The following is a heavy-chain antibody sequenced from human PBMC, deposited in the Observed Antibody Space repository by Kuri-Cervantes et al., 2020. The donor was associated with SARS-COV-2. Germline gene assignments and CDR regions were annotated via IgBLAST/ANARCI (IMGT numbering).Heavy chain of an antibody. Sequence: LRLSCAISGDSVSSNTAAWNWIRQSPSRGLEWLGRTYYRSKWYNDYAVSVKSRITINPDTSKNQFSLHLNSVTPEDTAVYHCARVHPGPEFYYGMDVWGQGTTVTVSS. J-gene: IGHJ6*02. D-gene: IGHD3-10*01. CDR3: ARVHPGPEFYYGMDV. CDR1: GDSVSSNTAA. CDR2: TYYRSKWYN. V-gene: IGHV6-1*01.